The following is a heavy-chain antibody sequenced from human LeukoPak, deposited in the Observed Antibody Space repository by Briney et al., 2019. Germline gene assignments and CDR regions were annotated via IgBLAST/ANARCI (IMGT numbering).Heavy chain of an antibody. CDR2: IYHSGST. Sequence: SETLSLTCAVSGYSISSGYYWGWIRQPPGKGLEWIGSIYHSGSTYYNPSLKSRVTISVDTSKNQFSLKLSSVTAADTAVYYCARQAPGHDDSWSGYLDYWGQGTLVTVSS. CDR3: ARQAPGHDDSWSGYLDY. D-gene: IGHD3-3*01. V-gene: IGHV4-38-2*01. CDR1: GYSISSGYY. J-gene: IGHJ4*02.